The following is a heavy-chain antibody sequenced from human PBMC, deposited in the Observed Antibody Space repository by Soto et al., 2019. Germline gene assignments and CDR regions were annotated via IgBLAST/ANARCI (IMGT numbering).Heavy chain of an antibody. CDR2: ISHTGSA. CDR1: GYSISIGYT. V-gene: IGHV4-38-2*01. J-gene: IGHJ4*02. CDR3: VRFSTDRDY. Sequence: PSETLSLTCAVSGYSISIGYTWGWLGQAPGKGLEGIGSISHTGSAYYNPPLKSRVTISVDTSKSQFALALSSVTAAAPAVYYGVRFSTDRDYWGQGPLVTV. D-gene: IGHD1-26*01.